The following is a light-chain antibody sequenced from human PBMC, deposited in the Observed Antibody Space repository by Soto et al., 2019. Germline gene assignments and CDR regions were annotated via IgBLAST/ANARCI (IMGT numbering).Light chain of an antibody. CDR2: EVS. J-gene: IGLJ1*01. CDR3: SSYTSSSTYV. CDR1: SSDVGGYNY. Sequence: QSALTQPASVSGSPGQSITISCTGTSSDVGGYNYVSWYQQHPGKAPKLMIYEVSNRPSGVSNRFSGSKSGNAASLTISGRQAEDEDDYSCSSYTSSSTYVFGTGTKVTVL. V-gene: IGLV2-14*01.